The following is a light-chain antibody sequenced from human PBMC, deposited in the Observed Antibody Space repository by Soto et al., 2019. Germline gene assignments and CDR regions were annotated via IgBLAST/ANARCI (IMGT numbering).Light chain of an antibody. CDR1: QSVSSH. Sequence: DTVMTQSPATLSVSPVERATLSCRASQSVSSHLAWYQQKPGQAPRLIIYGASTRATGIPARFSGSGSGTEFTLTISSLQSEDFAVYYCQQYGSSPAFGQGTKVDIK. CDR2: GAS. CDR3: QQYGSSPA. V-gene: IGKV3D-15*02. J-gene: IGKJ1*01.